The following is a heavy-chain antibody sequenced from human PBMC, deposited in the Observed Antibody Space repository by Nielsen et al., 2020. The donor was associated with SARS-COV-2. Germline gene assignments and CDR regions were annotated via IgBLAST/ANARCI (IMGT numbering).Heavy chain of an antibody. CDR1: GFTFDDYA. J-gene: IGHJ6*02. V-gene: IGHV3-30-3*01. CDR3: ARDLKVVVALVYYYYGMDV. D-gene: IGHD3-22*01. Sequence: GGSLRLSCAASGFTFDDYAMHWVRQAPGKGLEWVAVISYDGSNKYYADSVKGRFTISRDNAKNSLYLQMNSLRDEDTAVYYCARDLKVVVALVYYYYGMDVWGQGTTVTVSS. CDR2: ISYDGSNK.